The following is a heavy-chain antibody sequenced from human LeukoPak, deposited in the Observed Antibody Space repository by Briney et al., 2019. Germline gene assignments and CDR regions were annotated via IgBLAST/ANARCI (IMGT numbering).Heavy chain of an antibody. CDR1: GGSISSSTYY. Sequence: SETLSLTCSVSGGSISSSTYYWGWIRQPPGKGLEWIGTIYYSGSTNYNPSLKSRVTISVDTSKNQFSLKLSSVTAADTAVYYCARAQGYYDFWSGSPYYYYYMDVWGKGTTVTVSS. D-gene: IGHD3-3*01. V-gene: IGHV4-39*07. CDR3: ARAQGYYDFWSGSPYYYYYMDV. CDR2: IYYSGST. J-gene: IGHJ6*03.